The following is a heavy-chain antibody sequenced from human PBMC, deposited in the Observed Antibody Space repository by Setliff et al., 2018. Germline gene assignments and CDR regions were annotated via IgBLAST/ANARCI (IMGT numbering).Heavy chain of an antibody. V-gene: IGHV3-23*01. CDR1: GFTFRLYS. J-gene: IGHJ4*02. CDR3: AKDRLNDGFWDFDS. Sequence: PGESLKISCAASGFTFRLYSLAWVRQVPGKGLEWVAGVVQAGGGVYADSVKGRSTISRDNSKNTVFLQMDNLRAEDTATYYCAKDRLNDGFWDFDSWGPGSAVTVSS. D-gene: IGHD1-26*01. CDR2: VVQAGGG.